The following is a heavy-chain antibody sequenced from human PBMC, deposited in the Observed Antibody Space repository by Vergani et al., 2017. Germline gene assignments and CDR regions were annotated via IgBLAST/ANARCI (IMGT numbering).Heavy chain of an antibody. D-gene: IGHD1-26*01. Sequence: QITLKESGPTLVKPTQTLTLTCTFSGFSLSTSGVGVGWLRQPPGKALDWLALIYWDDNKRYSPSLKSMLTITKDTSKNQVVLTMTKMDPVDTATYYCAHSGVGATMGDYWGQGTLVTVSS. CDR2: IYWDDNK. J-gene: IGHJ4*02. V-gene: IGHV2-5*02. CDR3: AHSGVGATMGDY. CDR1: GFSLSTSGVG.